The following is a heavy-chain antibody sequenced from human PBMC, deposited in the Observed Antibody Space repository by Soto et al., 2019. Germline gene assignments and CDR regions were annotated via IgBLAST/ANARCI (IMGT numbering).Heavy chain of an antibody. Sequence: ASVKVSCKASGYTFTSYGISWVRQAPGQGLEWMGWISAYNGNTNYAQKLQGRVTMTTDTSTSTAYMELRSLRSDDTAVYYCARGKGYDSSDYYYKDYYYGMDVWGQGTTVTVS. J-gene: IGHJ6*02. CDR2: ISAYNGNT. CDR1: GYTFTSYG. CDR3: ARGKGYDSSDYYYKDYYYGMDV. V-gene: IGHV1-18*01. D-gene: IGHD3-22*01.